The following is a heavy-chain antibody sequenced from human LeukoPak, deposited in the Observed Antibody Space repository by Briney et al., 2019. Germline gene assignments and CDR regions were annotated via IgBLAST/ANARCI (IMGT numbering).Heavy chain of an antibody. V-gene: IGHV3-48*01. CDR2: ISSSGNSK. CDR3: ARRITISGVGYYMDV. J-gene: IGHJ6*03. D-gene: IGHD3-3*01. CDR1: AISFSSYG. Sequence: PGGSLRLSCAASAISFSSYGMNWVRQAPGKGLEWISYISSSGNSKYCADSVKGRFTVSRDNVWKSLYLQMDSLRAEDTAVYYCARRITISGVGYYMDVWGKGTTVTVSS.